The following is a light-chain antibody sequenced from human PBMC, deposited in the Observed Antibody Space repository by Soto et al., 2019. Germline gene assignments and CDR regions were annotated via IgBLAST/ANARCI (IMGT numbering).Light chain of an antibody. CDR3: CSYAGSSTLNWV. CDR1: SCDVGSYNL. CDR2: EGS. V-gene: IGLV2-23*01. Sequence: QFALTQPASVSGSPGQSITISCTGTSCDVGSYNLVSWYQQHPGKAPKLMIYEGSKRPSGVSNRFSGSKSGNTASPTISGLQAEDEADYYCCSYAGSSTLNWVFGGGTQLTAL. J-gene: IGLJ3*02.